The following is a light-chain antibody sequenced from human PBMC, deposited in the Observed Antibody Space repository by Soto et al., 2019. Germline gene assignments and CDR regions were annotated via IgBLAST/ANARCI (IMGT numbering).Light chain of an antibody. CDR2: LNSDGSH. V-gene: IGLV4-69*01. CDR3: QTWGTGMGV. J-gene: IGLJ1*01. CDR1: SGHSSYA. Sequence: QLVLTQSPSASASLGASVKLTCTLSSGHSSYAIAWHQQQPEKGPWYLMKLNSDGSHSKGDGIPDRFSGFSSGAERYLTISSLQSEDEADYYCQTWGTGMGVFGTGTKLTVL.